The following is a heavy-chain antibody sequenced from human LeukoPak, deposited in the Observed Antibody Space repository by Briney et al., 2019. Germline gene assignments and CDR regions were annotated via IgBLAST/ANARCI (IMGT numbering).Heavy chain of an antibody. V-gene: IGHV4-34*01. J-gene: IGHJ4*02. CDR1: GGSFSGYY. D-gene: IGHD3-22*01. Sequence: SETLSLTCTVYGGSFSGYYWSWIRQPPGKGLEWLGEINHSGSTNYNPSLKSRVTISVDTSKNQFSLKLSSVTAADTAVYYCARGVYPDYYDSSGYYYGSLAFDYWGQGTLVTVSS. CDR3: ARGVYPDYYDSSGYYYGSLAFDY. CDR2: INHSGST.